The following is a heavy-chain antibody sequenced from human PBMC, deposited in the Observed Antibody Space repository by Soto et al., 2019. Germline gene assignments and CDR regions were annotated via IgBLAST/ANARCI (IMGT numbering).Heavy chain of an antibody. CDR3: ARGNCSGDTCFFGGTH. V-gene: IGHV3-74*01. CDR1: GFTFSDHW. D-gene: IGHD2-21*02. CDR2: INSGGSRT. J-gene: IGHJ4*02. Sequence: EVQSAESGGVLVQPGGSLRLSCVASGFTFSDHWMHWVRQAPGKGLVGVSRINSGGSRTNYADSVKGRFTISRDNAKNTLYLKMNSLSLEDTAVYYCARGNCSGDTCFFGGTHWGRGTLVTVSS.